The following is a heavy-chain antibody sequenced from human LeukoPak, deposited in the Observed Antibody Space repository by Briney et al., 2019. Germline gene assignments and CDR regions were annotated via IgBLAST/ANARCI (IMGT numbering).Heavy chain of an antibody. V-gene: IGHV4-59*08. J-gene: IGHJ4*02. CDR1: GGSISSYY. Sequence: SETLSLTCTVSGGSISSYYWSWIRQPPGKGLEWVGYIYYSGSTNYNPSLKSRATISVDTSKNQFSLKLSSVAAADTAVYYCAGAEEVGAMSYWGQGTLVTVSS. CDR3: AGAEEVGAMSY. CDR2: IYYSGST. D-gene: IGHD1-26*01.